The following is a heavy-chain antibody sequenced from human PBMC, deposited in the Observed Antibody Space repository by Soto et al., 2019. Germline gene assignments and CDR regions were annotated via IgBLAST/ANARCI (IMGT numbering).Heavy chain of an antibody. D-gene: IGHD6-25*01. CDR3: VRQGIAYLHGSVDV. V-gene: IGHV4-59*08. CDR2: VYYTGDT. J-gene: IGHJ6*02. Sequence: QVQVQQSGPGLVKPSETLSLTCTVSSGPSRSHNWGWIRQPPGRGLEWIGYVYYTGDTSYNPSLKRRVTISADTSTSHISLTLRSVAAADTAVYYCVRQGIAYLHGSVDVWGQGTTVSVSS. CDR1: SGPSRSHN.